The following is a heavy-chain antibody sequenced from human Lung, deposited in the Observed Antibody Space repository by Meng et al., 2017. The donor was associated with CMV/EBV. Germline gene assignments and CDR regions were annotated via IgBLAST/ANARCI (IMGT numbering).Heavy chain of an antibody. CDR2: ISGNGGVT. D-gene: IGHD2-15*01. V-gene: IGHV3-23*01. CDR1: GFTFNTYA. J-gene: IGHJ4*02. Sequence: GGPLRLSCAASGFTFNTYAMTWVRQAPGRGLESVSIISGNGGVTYYADSVKGRFTISRDNSKNTVYLQMNSLRAEDTAVYYCAKDLRDIVVLVGARVHWGQGXLVTVSS. CDR3: AKDLRDIVVLVGARVH.